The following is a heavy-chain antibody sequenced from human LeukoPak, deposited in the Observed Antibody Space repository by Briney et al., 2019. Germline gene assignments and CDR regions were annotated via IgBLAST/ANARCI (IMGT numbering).Heavy chain of an antibody. J-gene: IGHJ6*04. CDR2: IYTSGST. V-gene: IGHV4-4*07. CDR3: ARDQGLNTMVRGVIGNV. CDR1: GGSISSYY. D-gene: IGHD3-10*01. Sequence: SETLSLTCSVSGGSISSYYWSWIRQPAGKGLEWIGRIYTSGSTNYNPSLKSRVTISVDTSKNQFSLKLSSVTAADTAVYYCARDQGLNTMVRGVIGNVWGKGTTVTISS.